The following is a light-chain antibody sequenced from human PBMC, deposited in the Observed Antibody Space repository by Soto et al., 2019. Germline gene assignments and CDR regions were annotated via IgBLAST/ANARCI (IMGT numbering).Light chain of an antibody. V-gene: IGKV3-11*01. Sequence: EIVLTQSPATLSFSPGERATLPCRASQSFSSYLAWYQQKPGQAPRLLIYDASNRATGIPARFSGSGSGTDFTLTISSLEPEDFAVYYCQQRSNWITFGQGTRLEIK. CDR1: QSFSSY. J-gene: IGKJ5*01. CDR2: DAS. CDR3: QQRSNWIT.